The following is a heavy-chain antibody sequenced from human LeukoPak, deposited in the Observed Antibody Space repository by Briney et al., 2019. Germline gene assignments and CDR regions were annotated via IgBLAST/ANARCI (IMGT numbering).Heavy chain of an antibody. V-gene: IGHV4-4*07. Sequence: PSETPSLTCTVSGGSISSYYWSWIRQPAGKGLEWIGRIYTSGSTNYNPSLKSRVTMSVDTSKNQFSLKLSSVTAADTAVYYCARDGGIQLWLRWWFDPWGQGTLVTVAP. CDR2: IYTSGST. J-gene: IGHJ5*02. CDR3: ARDGGIQLWLRWWFDP. D-gene: IGHD5-18*01. CDR1: GGSISSYY.